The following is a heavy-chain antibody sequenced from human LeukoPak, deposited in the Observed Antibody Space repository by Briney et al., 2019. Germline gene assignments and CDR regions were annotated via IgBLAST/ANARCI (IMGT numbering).Heavy chain of an antibody. Sequence: GGSLRLSCAASGFTFSNAWMSWVRQAPGKGLEWVGRIKSKTDGGTTDYAAPVKGRSTISRDDSKNTLYLQMNSLKTEDTAVYYCTTGIVVVVAATWDYYYYMDVWGKGTTVTVSS. CDR3: TTGIVVVVAATWDYYYYMDV. V-gene: IGHV3-15*01. D-gene: IGHD2-15*01. CDR2: IKSKTDGGTT. CDR1: GFTFSNAW. J-gene: IGHJ6*03.